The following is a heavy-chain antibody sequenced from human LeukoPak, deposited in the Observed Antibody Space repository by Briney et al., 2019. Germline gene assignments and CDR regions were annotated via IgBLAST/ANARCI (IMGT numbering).Heavy chain of an antibody. CDR2: ISGSGGRT. D-gene: IGHD3-3*02. CDR3: AAILEWIDY. J-gene: IGHJ4*02. Sequence: WXRXXXXKXXXWVSAISGSGGRTYYADSVKGRFTISRDNSKNTLYLQMNSLRAEDTAVYYCAAILEWIDYWGRGTLVTVSS. V-gene: IGHV3-23*01.